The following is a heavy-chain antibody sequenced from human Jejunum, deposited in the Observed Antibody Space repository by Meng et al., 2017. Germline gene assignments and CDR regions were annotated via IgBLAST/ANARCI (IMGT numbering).Heavy chain of an antibody. V-gene: IGHV4-39*07. CDR3: ARDHGSSNWFYY. CDR2: IYYSGST. CDR1: GGSSSKYY. D-gene: IGHD1-14*01. J-gene: IGHJ5*01. Sequence: QVQESGPGLVRPSETLSLTCTVSGGSSSKYYGGWIRQPPGKGLEWIGTIYYSGSTYYNPSLESRVTISVDTSKNEFSLKLSSVTAADTAVYYCARDHGSSNWFYYWGQGTLVTVSS.